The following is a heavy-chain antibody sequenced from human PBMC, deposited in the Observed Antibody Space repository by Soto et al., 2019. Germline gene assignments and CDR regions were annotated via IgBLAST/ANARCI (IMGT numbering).Heavy chain of an antibody. D-gene: IGHD3-22*01. J-gene: IGHJ2*01. Sequence: QVELVQSGAEVKKPGSSVKVSCQASEDTFRNYAISWVRQAPGQGLEWMGGIIPIFGTANYAQKFQGRVTITAGTSANTVYLELSSLRSEYIAVYYCASTKYDSSAYYYWYLGLWGRGTLVTVSS. CDR3: ASTKYDSSAYYYWYLGL. CDR1: EDTFRNYA. CDR2: IIPIFGTA. V-gene: IGHV1-69*06.